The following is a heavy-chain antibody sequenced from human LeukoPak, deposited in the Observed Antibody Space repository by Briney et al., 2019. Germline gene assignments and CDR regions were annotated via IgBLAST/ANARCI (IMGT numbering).Heavy chain of an antibody. CDR1: GFTFSSYG. V-gene: IGHV3-30*02. CDR3: AKDHDPAAAGYYFDN. J-gene: IGHJ4*02. D-gene: IGHD6-13*01. CDR2: IRYDGSNK. Sequence: PGGSLRLSCAASGFTFSSYGMHWVRQAPGKGLEWVAFIRYDGSNKYYADSVKGRFTISRDNSKNTLFLQMNSLRVDDTAVYYCAKDHDPAAAGYYFDNWGQGTQVTVSS.